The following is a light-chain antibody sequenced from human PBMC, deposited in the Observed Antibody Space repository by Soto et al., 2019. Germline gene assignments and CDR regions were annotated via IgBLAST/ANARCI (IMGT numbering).Light chain of an antibody. CDR1: QSVSSY. J-gene: IGKJ2*01. CDR3: QQRSNWPYT. V-gene: IGKV3-11*01. Sequence: EIVLTQSPATLSLSPGERATLSCRASQSVSSYLAWYQQKPGQAPRLLIYDASNRATGIPARFSGSGSGTDFTLTISSREPEDFAVYSCQQRSNWPYTFGQGTNLEIK. CDR2: DAS.